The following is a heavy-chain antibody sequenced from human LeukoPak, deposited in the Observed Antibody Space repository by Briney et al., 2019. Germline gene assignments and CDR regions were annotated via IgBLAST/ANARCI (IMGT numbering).Heavy chain of an antibody. CDR2: IYYSGST. CDR1: GGSISSNY. V-gene: IGHV4-4*07. D-gene: IGHD3-10*01. J-gene: IGHJ3*02. Sequence: SETLSLSCTVSGGSISSNYWGWIRQPAGKGLESIGRIYYSGSTNYNPSLKSRVTISIDMSKNQFSLKLGSVTAADTAVYYCARHYASGSFDAFDIWGQGTVVTISS. CDR3: ARHYASGSFDAFDI.